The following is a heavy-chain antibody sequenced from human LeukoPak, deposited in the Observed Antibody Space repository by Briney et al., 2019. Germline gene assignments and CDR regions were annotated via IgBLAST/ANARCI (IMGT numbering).Heavy chain of an antibody. V-gene: IGHV1-2*02. Sequence: ASVKVSCKASGGTXSTYAISWVRQAPGQGLEWMGWITPSDGANYAQKFQGRVTMTRDTSMSTAYMDLNRLTSDDTAVYFCARDRYGDGFAHFDYWGQGTLVTVSS. CDR3: ARDRYGDGFAHFDY. J-gene: IGHJ4*02. CDR2: ITPSDGA. CDR1: GGTXSTYA. D-gene: IGHD5-24*01.